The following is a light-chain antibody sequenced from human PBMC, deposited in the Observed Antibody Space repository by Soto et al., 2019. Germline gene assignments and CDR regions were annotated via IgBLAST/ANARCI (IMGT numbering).Light chain of an antibody. J-gene: IGKJ1*01. CDR1: QSVNSNY. CDR3: QQYDSTPPT. Sequence: PGDRATLSCRASQSVNSNYLAWYQRKPGQAPRLLIYGASNRATDIPYRFSASGSGTDFTLTITRLEAEDFAVYYCQQYDSTPPTFGQGNKVDVK. CDR2: GAS. V-gene: IGKV3-20*01.